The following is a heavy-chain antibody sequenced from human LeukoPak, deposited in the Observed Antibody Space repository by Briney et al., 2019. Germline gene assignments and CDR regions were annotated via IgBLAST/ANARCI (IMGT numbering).Heavy chain of an antibody. CDR1: GFTFSSSG. CDR2: IRYGGSHK. CDR3: AKVRGEFRAYYYYMDV. D-gene: IGHD3-16*01. J-gene: IGHJ6*03. Sequence: GGSLRLSCAASGFTFSSSGMHWVRQAPGKGLEWVAFIRYGGSHKYYADSVKGRFTISRDNSKNTLYLQMNSLRAEDTAVYYCAKVRGEFRAYYYYMDVWGKGTTVTVSS. V-gene: IGHV3-30*02.